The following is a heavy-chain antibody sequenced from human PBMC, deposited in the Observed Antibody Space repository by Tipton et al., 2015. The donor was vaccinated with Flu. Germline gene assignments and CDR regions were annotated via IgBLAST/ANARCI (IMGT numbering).Heavy chain of an antibody. D-gene: IGHD3-9*01. CDR1: GYTFTSYG. CDR2: ISAYNGNT. J-gene: IGHJ5*02. V-gene: IGHV1-18*01. CDR3: ARDDQYYDILTGYSYNWFDP. Sequence: QVQLVQSGAEVKKPGASVKVSCKASGYTFTSYGISWVRQAPGQGLEWMGWISAYNGNTNYAQKLQGRVTMTTDTSTGTAYMELRSLRSDDTAVYYCARDDQYYDILTGYSYNWFDPWGQGTLVTVSS.